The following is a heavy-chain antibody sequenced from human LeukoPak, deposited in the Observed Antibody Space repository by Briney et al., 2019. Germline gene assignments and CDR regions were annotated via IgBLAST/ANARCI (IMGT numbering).Heavy chain of an antibody. V-gene: IGHV3-30*02. J-gene: IGHJ6*03. D-gene: IGHD3-10*01. CDR2: IRYDGSTK. CDR1: GFTFSSYC. CDR3: AKEPITMVRGVIITYYYYYMDV. Sequence: GGSLRLSCAASGFTFSSYCMHWVRQAPGKGLEWVAFIRYDGSTKYYADSVKGRFTISRDNSKNTLYLQMNSLRAEDTAVYYCAKEPITMVRGVIITYYYYYMDVWGKGATVTVSS.